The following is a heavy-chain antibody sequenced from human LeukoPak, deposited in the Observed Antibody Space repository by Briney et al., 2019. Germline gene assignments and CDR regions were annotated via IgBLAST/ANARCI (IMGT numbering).Heavy chain of an antibody. CDR1: GGSFSGYY. CDR3: ARGIAVAGTDY. Sequence: PSETLSLTCAVYGGSFSGYYWSWIRQPPGKGLEWVGKINHRGSTNYNPSLKSRVTISVDTSKNQFSLKLSSVTAADTAVYYCARGIAVAGTDYWGQGTLVTVSS. D-gene: IGHD6-19*01. J-gene: IGHJ4*02. V-gene: IGHV4-34*01. CDR2: INHRGST.